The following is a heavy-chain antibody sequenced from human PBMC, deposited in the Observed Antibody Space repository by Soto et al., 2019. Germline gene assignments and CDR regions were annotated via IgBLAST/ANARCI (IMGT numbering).Heavy chain of an antibody. CDR3: AKDRQPDGLWPFDH. D-gene: IGHD2-8*01. CDR1: GFTFGTYA. V-gene: IGHV3-23*05. Sequence: GSLRLSCSASGFTFGTYAMIWVRQAPGKGLEWVSGMYGSGGGISYADAVKGRFTISRDNTNNLLYLLMRSLRVEDTAVYYCAKDRQPDGLWPFDHWGLGTLVTVSS. J-gene: IGHJ4*02. CDR2: MYGSGGGI.